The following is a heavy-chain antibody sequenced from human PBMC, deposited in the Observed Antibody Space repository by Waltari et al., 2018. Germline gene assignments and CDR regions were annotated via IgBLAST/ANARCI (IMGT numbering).Heavy chain of an antibody. J-gene: IGHJ4*02. CDR2: INHSRST. CDR1: GGSFSGYY. CDR3: ARREDYYDSGGFLPL. Sequence: QVQLQQWGAGLLKPSETRSLTCAVYGGSFSGYYWRWIRQPPGKGLEWIGEINHSRSTNYSPSLKSRVTISIDTSKNQFSLKLTSVTAADTAVYYCARREDYYDSGGFLPLWGQGTLVTVSS. D-gene: IGHD3-22*01. V-gene: IGHV4-34*01.